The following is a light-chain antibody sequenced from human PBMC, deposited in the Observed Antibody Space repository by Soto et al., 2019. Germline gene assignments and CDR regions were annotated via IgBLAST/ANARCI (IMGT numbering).Light chain of an antibody. CDR3: AARDDSLSGHWV. J-gene: IGLJ3*02. V-gene: IGLV1-47*01. Sequence: QSVLTQPPSLSGTPGQTVTISCIGGKSNIGNAIVHWYQQLPGTAPGHLIYMNSQRPSGVPDRFSGSKSGTSASLVITGLRPEDEADYYCAARDDSLSGHWVFGGGTKLTVL. CDR1: KSNIGNAI. CDR2: MNS.